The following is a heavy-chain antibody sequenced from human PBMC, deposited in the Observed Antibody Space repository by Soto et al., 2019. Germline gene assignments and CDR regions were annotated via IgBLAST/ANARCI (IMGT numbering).Heavy chain of an antibody. CDR2: IIPMLGTR. CDR3: TVGSWSGEVFDI. CDR1: GGTFSTYS. D-gene: IGHD2-21*01. V-gene: IGHV1-69*08. J-gene: IGHJ3*02. Sequence: QVQLVQSGAEVKKPGSSVKVSCKDSGGTFSTYSLFWVRQAPGQGLEWMGRIIPMLGTRNYAQRFQDRVTITADKPTATAPMELSSLRSEDTALYSCTVGSWSGEVFDIWGQGTMVTVSS.